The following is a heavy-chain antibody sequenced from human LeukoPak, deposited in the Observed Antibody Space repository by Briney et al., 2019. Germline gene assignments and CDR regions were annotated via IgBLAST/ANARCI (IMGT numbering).Heavy chain of an antibody. CDR2: INPDGSEG. V-gene: IGHV3-7*01. D-gene: IGHD3-22*01. CDR3: ARVYETNGYLY. CDR1: GFTFSGFW. Sequence: GGSLRLSCAVSGFTFSGFWMSWSRQAPGKGLEWVASINPDGSEGYYADVVKGRFTISRDNAKNSLYLQINSLRAEDTAVYYCARVYETNGYLYWGQGSLVTVSS. J-gene: IGHJ4*02.